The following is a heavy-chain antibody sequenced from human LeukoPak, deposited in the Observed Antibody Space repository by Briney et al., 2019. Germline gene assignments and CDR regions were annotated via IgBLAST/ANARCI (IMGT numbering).Heavy chain of an antibody. V-gene: IGHV3-23*01. D-gene: IGHD3-22*01. CDR2: ISGSGGST. CDR1: GFTFDTYA. Sequence: GGSLRLSCAASGFTFDTYAVNWVRQAPGKGLEWVSTISGSGGSTYYADSVKGRFTISRDNSKNTLYLQMNSLRAEDTAVYYCARGGGYYYFDYWGQGTLVTVSS. J-gene: IGHJ4*02. CDR3: ARGGGYYYFDY.